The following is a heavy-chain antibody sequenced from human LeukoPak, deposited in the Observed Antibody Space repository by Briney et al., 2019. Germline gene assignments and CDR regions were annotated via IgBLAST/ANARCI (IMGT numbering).Heavy chain of an antibody. CDR3: ARLPPVDFGGWYYFDY. J-gene: IGHJ4*02. Sequence: GESLKISCKGSGYSFTSYWIGWVRQMPGKGLEWMGIIYPGDSDTRYSPSFQGQVTISADKSISTAYLQWSGLKASDTAMYYCARLPPVDFGGWYYFDYWGQGTLVAVSS. D-gene: IGHD6-19*01. V-gene: IGHV5-51*01. CDR1: GYSFTSYW. CDR2: IYPGDSDT.